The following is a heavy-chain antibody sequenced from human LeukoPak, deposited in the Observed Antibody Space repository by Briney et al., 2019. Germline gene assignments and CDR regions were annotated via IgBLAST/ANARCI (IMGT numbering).Heavy chain of an antibody. CDR3: AKDLYYYGSGSYYKTHMDV. V-gene: IGHV3-30*18. CDR1: GFTFSSYD. D-gene: IGHD3-10*01. Sequence: PGRSLRLSCAASGFTFSSYDMHWVRQAPGKGLEWVAVISYDGSNKYYADSVKGRFTISRDNSKNTLYLQMNSLRAEDTAVYYCAKDLYYYGSGSYYKTHMDVWGKGTTVTVSS. J-gene: IGHJ6*03. CDR2: ISYDGSNK.